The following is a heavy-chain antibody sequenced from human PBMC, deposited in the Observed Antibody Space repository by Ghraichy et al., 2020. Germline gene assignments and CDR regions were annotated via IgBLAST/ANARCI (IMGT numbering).Heavy chain of an antibody. J-gene: IGHJ4*02. CDR1: GFTFSSYS. CDR2: ISSSSSYI. D-gene: IGHD2-2*01. CDR3: ARAFGMAMPIDY. Sequence: GGSLRLSCAASGFTFSSYSMNWVRQAPGKGLEWVSSISSSSSYIYYADSVKGRFTISRDNAKNSLYLQMNSLRAEDTAVYYCARAFGMAMPIDYWGQGTLVTVSS. V-gene: IGHV3-21*01.